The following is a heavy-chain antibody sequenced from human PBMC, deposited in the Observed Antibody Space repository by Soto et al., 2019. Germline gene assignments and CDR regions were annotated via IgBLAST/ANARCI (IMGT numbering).Heavy chain of an antibody. D-gene: IGHD2-2*01. CDR2: ISYDGSNK. Sequence: QVQLVESGGGVVQPGRSLRLSCAASGFTFSSYGMHWVRQAPGKGLEWVAVISYDGSNKYYADSVKGRFTISRDNSKNTLYLQMNSLRAEDRAVYHCAKDFTRVVVPAATSFDYWGQGTLVTVSS. CDR1: GFTFSSYG. CDR3: AKDFTRVVVPAATSFDY. V-gene: IGHV3-30*18. J-gene: IGHJ4*02.